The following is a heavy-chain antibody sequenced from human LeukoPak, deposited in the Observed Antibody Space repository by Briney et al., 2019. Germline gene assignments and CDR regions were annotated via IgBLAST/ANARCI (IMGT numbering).Heavy chain of an antibody. J-gene: IGHJ2*01. D-gene: IGHD2-21*02. CDR2: ISYNSDTI. V-gene: IGHV3-9*01. CDR1: GFTFDDYA. CDR3: AKDYCGGDCYSGWYFDL. Sequence: PGRSLRLSCAASGFTFDDYAMHWVRQAPGKGLEWVSGISYNSDTIAYADSVNGRFTISRDNAKNSLYLQMNSLRAEDTDLYCCAKDYCGGDCYSGWYFDLWGRGTLVTVSS.